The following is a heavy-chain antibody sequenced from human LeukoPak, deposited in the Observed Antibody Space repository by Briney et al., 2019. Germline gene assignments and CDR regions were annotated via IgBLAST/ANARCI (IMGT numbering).Heavy chain of an antibody. D-gene: IGHD3-10*01. Sequence: PGGSLRLSCPASGFTFSTYSMNWVRQAPGKGLEWVSSISSTSNYIYYADSVKGRFTISRDNAKNSLYLQMNSLRAEDTAMYFCTREGMGRRAFDIWGQGTMVTVSS. CDR1: GFTFSTYS. V-gene: IGHV3-21*01. CDR3: TREGMGRRAFDI. CDR2: ISSTSNYI. J-gene: IGHJ3*02.